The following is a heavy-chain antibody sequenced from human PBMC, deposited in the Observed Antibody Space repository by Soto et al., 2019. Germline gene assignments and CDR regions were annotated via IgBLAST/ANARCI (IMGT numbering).Heavy chain of an antibody. D-gene: IGHD3-10*01. CDR2: IYYSGST. CDR3: ARAIMVRGVIFDY. CDR1: VGSISSYY. J-gene: IGHJ4*02. V-gene: IGHV4-59*01. Sequence: SETLSLTCTVSVGSISSYYWSWIRQPPGKGLEWIGYIYYSGSTNYNPSLKSRVTISVDTSKNQFSLKLSPVTAADTAVYYCARAIMVRGVIFDYWGQGTLVTVSS.